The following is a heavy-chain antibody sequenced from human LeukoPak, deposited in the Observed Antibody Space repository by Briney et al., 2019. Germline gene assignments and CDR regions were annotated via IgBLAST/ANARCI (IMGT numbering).Heavy chain of an antibody. V-gene: IGHV1-2*06. CDR3: ARGISGGFDL. Sequence: ASVRVSCKASGYTFSDYFIHWVRQAPGQGLQWMGRVNPNSGVTNYIQKFRGRVTMTRDTSISTVYMEVNSLRSDDTAIFYCARGISGGFDLWGQGTLVTVSS. D-gene: IGHD2-21*01. J-gene: IGHJ5*02. CDR1: GYTFSDYF. CDR2: VNPNSGVT.